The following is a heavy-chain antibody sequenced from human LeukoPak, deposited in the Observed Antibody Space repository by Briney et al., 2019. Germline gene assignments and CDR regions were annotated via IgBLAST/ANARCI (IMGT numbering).Heavy chain of an antibody. CDR1: GFNFNNYA. CDR3: AGSDTTGYSPREWDYRYFDL. J-gene: IGHJ2*01. D-gene: IGHD3-9*01. CDR2: ISGSSVNP. V-gene: IGHV3-23*01. Sequence: PGGTLRLSCVTSGFNFNNYAMSCVRKAPGKGLGRVAAISGSSVNPDHADSVKGRFTVSRDNSKNTLYLQMNSLRVDDTAAYYCAGSDTTGYSPREWDYRYFDLCGRGTLVTVSS.